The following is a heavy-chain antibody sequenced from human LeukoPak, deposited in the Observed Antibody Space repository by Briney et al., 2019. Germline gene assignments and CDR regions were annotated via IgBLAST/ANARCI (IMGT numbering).Heavy chain of an antibody. D-gene: IGHD5-18*01. Sequence: PGGSLRLSCAASGFTFSSYAMSWVRQAPGKGLEWVSAISGSGGSTYYADSVKGRFTISRDNAKNSLYLQMNSLRAEDTAVYYCARAAMVHDAFDIWGQGTMVTVSS. J-gene: IGHJ3*02. CDR3: ARAAMVHDAFDI. V-gene: IGHV3-23*01. CDR2: ISGSGGST. CDR1: GFTFSSYA.